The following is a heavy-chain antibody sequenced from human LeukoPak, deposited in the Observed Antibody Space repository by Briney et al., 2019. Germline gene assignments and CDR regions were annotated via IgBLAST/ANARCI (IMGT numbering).Heavy chain of an antibody. V-gene: IGHV3-23*01. CDR2: ISGSGGST. J-gene: IGHJ6*02. D-gene: IGHD1-7*01. CDR1: GFTFSSYA. CDR3: AKTESNYLHYYYYYGMDV. Sequence: GGSLRLSCAASGFTFSSYAMSWVRQAPGKGLERVSAISGSGGSTYYADSVKGRFTISRDNSKNTLYLQMNSLRAEDTAVYYCAKTESNYLHYYYYYGMDVWGQGTTVTVSS.